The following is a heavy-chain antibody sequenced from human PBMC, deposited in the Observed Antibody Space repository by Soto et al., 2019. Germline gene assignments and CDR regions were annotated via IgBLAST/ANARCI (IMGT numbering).Heavy chain of an antibody. V-gene: IGHV1-46*01. CDR2: IHPDGGNT. CDR3: ARGDNDY. Sequence: QVQLVQSGAEVKKPGASVKVSCKASGYTFTNYYVQWVRQAPGQGLEWMGVIHPDGGNTTYSQKFQDRVTMTRDTFTSTIYMDLSSLRSEDTAVYYCARGDNDYWGQGTLVTVSS. J-gene: IGHJ4*02. CDR1: GYTFTNYY.